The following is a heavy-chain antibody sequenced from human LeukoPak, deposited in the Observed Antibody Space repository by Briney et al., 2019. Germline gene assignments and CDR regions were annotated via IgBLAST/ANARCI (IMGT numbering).Heavy chain of an antibody. J-gene: IGHJ4*02. CDR1: GSTFDDYA. D-gene: IGHD5-18*01. Sequence: PGGSLRLSCAASGSTFDDYAMHWVRHAPGKGLEWVSGISWNSGSIGYADSVKGRFTISRDNAKNSLYLQMNSLRAEDTALYYCVRGYSYGYRFDYWGQGTLVTVSS. V-gene: IGHV3-9*01. CDR2: ISWNSGSI. CDR3: VRGYSYGYRFDY.